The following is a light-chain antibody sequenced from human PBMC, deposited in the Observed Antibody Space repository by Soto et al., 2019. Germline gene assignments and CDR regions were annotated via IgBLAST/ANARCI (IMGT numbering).Light chain of an antibody. CDR2: AAS. CDR1: QSISNY. J-gene: IGKJ2*01. CDR3: QQSYTSPYT. Sequence: DIPMTQSPSSLSASVGDRVTITCRARQSISNYLNWYQLKPGKVPKLLIYAASTLQTGVPSRFSGSGSGTDFTLTISNLQPEHFATYYCQQSYTSPYTFGRGTKLEI. V-gene: IGKV1-39*01.